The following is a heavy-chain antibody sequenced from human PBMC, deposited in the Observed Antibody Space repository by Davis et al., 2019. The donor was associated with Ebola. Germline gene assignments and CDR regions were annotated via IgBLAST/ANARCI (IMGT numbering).Heavy chain of an antibody. CDR1: GFTVSSNY. D-gene: IGHD6-19*01. V-gene: IGHV3-23*01. CDR3: AAGTVPWLDPNFDY. CDR2: ISGSGGST. Sequence: PGGSLRLSCAASGFTVSSNYMSWVRQAPGKGLEWVSAISGSGGSTYYADSVKGRFTISRDNSKNTLYLQMNSLRAEDTAVYYCAAGTVPWLDPNFDYWGQGTLVTVSS. J-gene: IGHJ4*02.